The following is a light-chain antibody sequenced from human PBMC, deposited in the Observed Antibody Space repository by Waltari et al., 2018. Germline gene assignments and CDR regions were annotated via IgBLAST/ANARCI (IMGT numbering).Light chain of an antibody. CDR3: YSVDNSGTPV. V-gene: IGLV3-10*01. J-gene: IGLJ2*01. CDR2: EDE. Sequence: SYELTQPPSVSVSPGQTARITCSGDALPKKYAYWYQQKSGQVPLLVIYEDEKRPSGIPERFSGSSSGTMATLTISGAQVEDEADYYCYSVDNSGTPVFGGGTKLTVL. CDR1: ALPKKY.